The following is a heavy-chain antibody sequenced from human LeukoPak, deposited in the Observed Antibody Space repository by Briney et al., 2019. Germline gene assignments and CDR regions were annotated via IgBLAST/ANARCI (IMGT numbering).Heavy chain of an antibody. J-gene: IGHJ4*02. CDR3: AKDMWDIVAVVAADY. CDR2: ISGSCGST. D-gene: IGHD2-15*01. Sequence: HPGGSLGLSCAASGLTFSSYAMSWVRQAPGKGLEWVSAISGSCGSTYYADSVKGRFTISRDNSKNTLYLQMNSLRAEDTAVYYCAKDMWDIVAVVAADYWGQGTLVTVSS. CDR1: GLTFSSYA. V-gene: IGHV3-23*01.